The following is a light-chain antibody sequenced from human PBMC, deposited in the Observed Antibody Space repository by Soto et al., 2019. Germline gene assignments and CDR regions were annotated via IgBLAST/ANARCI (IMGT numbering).Light chain of an antibody. V-gene: IGKV3-20*01. Sequence: IVLTQSPGTLSLSPGERATLSCRASQSVSSSYLAWYQQKPGQAPRLLIYGASSRATGIPDRFSASGSGTDFTLTISRLEPEDVAVYYCQQYGSSLYTFGQGTKLEI. CDR1: QSVSSSY. CDR2: GAS. J-gene: IGKJ2*01. CDR3: QQYGSSLYT.